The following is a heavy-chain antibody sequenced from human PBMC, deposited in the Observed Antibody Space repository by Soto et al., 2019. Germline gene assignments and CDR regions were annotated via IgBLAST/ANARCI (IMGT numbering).Heavy chain of an antibody. CDR3: ARGRGYYSNNWFDP. V-gene: IGHV4-34*01. CDR1: GGSFSGYY. J-gene: IGHJ5*02. CDR2: INHSGST. D-gene: IGHD3-22*01. Sequence: PSETLSLTCAVYGGSFSGYYWSWIRQPPGKGLEWIGEINHSGSTNYNPSLKSRVTISVDTSKNQFSLKLSSVTAADTAVYYCARGRGYYSNNWFDPWGQGTLVTV.